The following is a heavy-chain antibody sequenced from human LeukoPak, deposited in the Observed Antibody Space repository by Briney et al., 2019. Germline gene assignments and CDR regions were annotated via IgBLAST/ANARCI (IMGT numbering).Heavy chain of an antibody. CDR2: INHSGTT. CDR1: GGSFSDYY. D-gene: IGHD2/OR15-2a*01. V-gene: IGHV4-34*01. Sequence: SETLSRTCAVYGGSFSDYYWNWIRQPPGKGLEWIGEINHSGTTNYNPSLKSRVTISVDTSKNQFPLRLSSVTAADTAVYYCARGLRLPSRSTPAVPHVWGKGTTVTVSA. CDR3: ARGLRLPSRSTPAVPHV. J-gene: IGHJ6*04.